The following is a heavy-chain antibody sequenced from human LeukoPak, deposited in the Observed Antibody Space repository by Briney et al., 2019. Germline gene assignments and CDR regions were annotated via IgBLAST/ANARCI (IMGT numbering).Heavy chain of an antibody. Sequence: SETLSPTCTVSGGSISSSSYYWGWIRQPPGKGLEWIGSVYYSGSTYYNPSLKSRVTISVDTSKNQFSLKLSSVTAADTAVYYCARAGPYDFWSGYYTGNWFDPWGQGTLVTVSS. CDR3: ARAGPYDFWSGYYTGNWFDP. D-gene: IGHD3-3*01. J-gene: IGHJ5*02. CDR2: VYYSGST. CDR1: GGSISSSSYY. V-gene: IGHV4-39*07.